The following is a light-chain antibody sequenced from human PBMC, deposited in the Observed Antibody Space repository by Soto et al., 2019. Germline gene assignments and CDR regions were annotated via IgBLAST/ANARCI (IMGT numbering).Light chain of an antibody. V-gene: IGLV1-40*01. CDR2: GNS. CDR3: QSYDSSLSGSV. J-gene: IGLJ3*02. Sequence: QSVLTQPPSVSGAPGQRVTISCTGRSSNIWAGYDVHWYQQLPGTAPKLLIYGNSNRPSGVPDRFSGSKSGTSASLAITGLQAEDEADYYCQSYDSSLSGSVFGGGTKLIVL. CDR1: SSNIWAGYD.